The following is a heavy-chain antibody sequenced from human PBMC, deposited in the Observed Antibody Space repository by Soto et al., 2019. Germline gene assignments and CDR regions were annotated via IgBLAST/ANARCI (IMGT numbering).Heavy chain of an antibody. CDR3: ARWGSYWPGRRDTWFDP. V-gene: IGHV4-30-2*01. J-gene: IGHJ5*02. CDR1: GGSISSGGYS. CDR2: IYHSGST. Sequence: SETLSLTCAVSGGSISSGGYSWSWIRQPPGKGLEWIGYIYHSGSTYYNPSLKSRVTISVDRSKNQFSLKLSSVTAADTAMYYCARWGSYWPGRRDTWFDPWGQGTLVTVSS. D-gene: IGHD1-26*01.